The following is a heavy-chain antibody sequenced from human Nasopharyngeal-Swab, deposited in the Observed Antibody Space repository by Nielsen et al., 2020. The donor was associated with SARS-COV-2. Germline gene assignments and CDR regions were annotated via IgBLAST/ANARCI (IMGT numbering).Heavy chain of an antibody. D-gene: IGHD6-19*01. J-gene: IGHJ4*02. CDR2: INTNTGNP. Sequence: ASVKVSCKASGYTFTNYALNWVRQAPGQGLEWMVWINTNTGNPTYAQGFTGRFVFSLDTSVSTAYLQISGLKSEDTAVYRCAREGDASVPGTLFDYWGQGTQVTVSS. V-gene: IGHV7-4-1*02. CDR1: GYTFTNYA. CDR3: AREGDASVPGTLFDY.